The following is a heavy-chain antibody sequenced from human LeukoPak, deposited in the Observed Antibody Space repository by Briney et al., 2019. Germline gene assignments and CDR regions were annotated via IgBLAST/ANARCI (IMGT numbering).Heavy chain of an antibody. J-gene: IGHJ4*02. CDR2: IYSGGST. V-gene: IGHV3-53*01. CDR3: ARDMEGILWFGG. Sequence: GGSLRLSCAASGFTVSSNYMSWVRQAPGKGLEWVSVIYSGGSTYYADSVKGRFTISRDNSKNTLYLQMNSLRAEDTAVYYCARDMEGILWFGGRGQGTLVTVSS. D-gene: IGHD3-10*01. CDR1: GFTVSSNY.